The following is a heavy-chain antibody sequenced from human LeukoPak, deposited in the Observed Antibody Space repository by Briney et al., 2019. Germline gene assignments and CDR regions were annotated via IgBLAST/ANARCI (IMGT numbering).Heavy chain of an antibody. J-gene: IGHJ3*02. CDR3: ARNKPLDPFDI. CDR2: IYYSGST. CDR1: GGSISTYY. V-gene: IGHV4-59*01. Sequence: SETLSLTCTVSGGSISTYYWRWIRQPPGKGLEWIGYIYYSGSTYYNPSLKSRVTISVDTSKNQFSLKLNGVTAADTAVYYCARNKPLDPFDIWGQGTMVTVSS. D-gene: IGHD1/OR15-1a*01.